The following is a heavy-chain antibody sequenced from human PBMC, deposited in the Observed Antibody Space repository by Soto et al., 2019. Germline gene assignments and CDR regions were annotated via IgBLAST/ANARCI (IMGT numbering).Heavy chain of an antibody. V-gene: IGHV3-13*01. Sequence: EVQLVESGGGLVQPGGSLRLSCAASGFTFSSYDMHWVRQATGKGLEWVSAIGTAGDTYYPGSVKGRFTISRENAKNSLYLQMDSRKAEDTAVYYCARGSIAADGGAFDIWGQGTMVTVSS. CDR2: IGTAGDT. CDR1: GFTFSSYD. D-gene: IGHD6-13*01. J-gene: IGHJ3*02. CDR3: ARGSIAADGGAFDI.